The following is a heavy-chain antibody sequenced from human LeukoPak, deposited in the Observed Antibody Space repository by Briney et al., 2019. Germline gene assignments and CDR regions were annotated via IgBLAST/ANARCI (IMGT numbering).Heavy chain of an antibody. D-gene: IGHD6-6*01. CDR1: GFPLSSYA. V-gene: IGHV3-21*01. J-gene: IGHJ4*02. CDR3: ARLIAARGFDY. Sequence: PGGSLRLSCAAFGFPLSSYAMSWVRQAPGKGLEWVSSISSSSSYIYYADSVKGRFTISRDNAKNSLYLQMNSLRAEDTAVYYCARLIAARGFDYWGQGTLVTVSS. CDR2: ISSSSSYI.